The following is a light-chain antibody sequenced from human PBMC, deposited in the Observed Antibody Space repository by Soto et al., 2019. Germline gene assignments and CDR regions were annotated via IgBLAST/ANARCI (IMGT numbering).Light chain of an antibody. CDR3: QQYINWPPTFT. V-gene: IGKV3-15*01. CDR2: AAS. Sequence: EIVMTQSPGTLSVSPGERVTLSCRASQSVGSSLAWYQQKPGQAPRLLIFAASTRVTGVPPRFSGSGSGTDFTFAIRSLPSEDFAVYYCQQYINWPPTFTFGQGTKLEIK. CDR1: QSVGSS. J-gene: IGKJ2*01.